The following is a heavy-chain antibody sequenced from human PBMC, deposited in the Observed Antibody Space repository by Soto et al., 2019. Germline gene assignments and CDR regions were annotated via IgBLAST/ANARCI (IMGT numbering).Heavy chain of an antibody. CDR1: GGTFSSYA. V-gene: IGHV1-69*13. CDR3: AREGFYAGLGRYSYGYSPPRYYGMDG. Sequence: GASVKVSCKASGGTFSSYAISWVRQAPGQGLEWMGGIIPIFGTANYAQKFQGRVTITADESTSTAYMELSSLRSEDTAVYYCAREGFYAGLGRYSYGYSPPRYYGMDGWGQGTTVTVSS. CDR2: IIPIFGTA. D-gene: IGHD5-18*01. J-gene: IGHJ6*02.